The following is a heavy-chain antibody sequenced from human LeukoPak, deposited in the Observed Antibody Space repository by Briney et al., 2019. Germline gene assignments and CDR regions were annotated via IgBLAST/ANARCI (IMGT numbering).Heavy chain of an antibody. D-gene: IGHD3-22*01. CDR1: GYTFTGYY. J-gene: IGHJ4*02. V-gene: IGHV1-2*02. CDR2: INPHSGDT. Sequence: ASVKVSCKASGYTFTGYYMHWVRQAPGQGLEWMGWINPHSGDTIYAQKFQGRVTMTRDTSISTAYMELSRLRSDDTAVYYCARSRITMIVVVITTDFDYWGQGTLVTVSS. CDR3: ARSRITMIVVVITTDFDY.